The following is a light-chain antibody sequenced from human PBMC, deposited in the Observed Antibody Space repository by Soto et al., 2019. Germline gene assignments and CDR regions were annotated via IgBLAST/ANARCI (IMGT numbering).Light chain of an antibody. CDR3: QQYGSSPFT. V-gene: IGKV3-20*01. Sequence: EIVLTQSIGTLSLSPGERATLSCRASQSVSSSYLAWYQQKPGQAPRLLIYGASSRATGIPDRFSGSGSGTDFTLTISRLEPEDFAVYYCQQYGSSPFTFGPGTKVDIK. CDR1: QSVSSSY. CDR2: GAS. J-gene: IGKJ3*01.